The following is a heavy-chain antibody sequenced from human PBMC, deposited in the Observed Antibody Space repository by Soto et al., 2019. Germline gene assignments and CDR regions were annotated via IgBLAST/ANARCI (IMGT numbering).Heavy chain of an antibody. J-gene: IGHJ4*02. Sequence: SETLSLTCTVSGDSLRNHYWSWIRQPPGSRLEWLGHIFYSGDTSSYNPSLKSRVSMSVDTSKNQFSLKLRSVSADDTAVYFCARVSYFRGFDWLFAFDSWGQGALVTVSS. D-gene: IGHD3-9*01. V-gene: IGHV4-59*11. CDR1: GDSLRNHY. CDR2: IFYSGDT. CDR3: ARVSYFRGFDWLFAFDS.